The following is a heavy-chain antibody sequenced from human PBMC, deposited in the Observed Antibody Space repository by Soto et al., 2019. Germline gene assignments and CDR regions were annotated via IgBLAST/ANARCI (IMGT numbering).Heavy chain of an antibody. J-gene: IGHJ6*02. CDR1: GFTFSSYG. V-gene: IGHV3-33*01. CDR2: IWYDGSNK. D-gene: IGHD3-10*01. Sequence: GGSLRLSCAASGFTFSSYGMHWVRQAPGKGLEWVAVIWYDGSNKYYADSVKGRFTISRDNSKNKLYLQMNSLRAEDTAVYYCARVSSGSLIHNYYYYGMDVWGQGTTVTVSS. CDR3: ARVSSGSLIHNYYYYGMDV.